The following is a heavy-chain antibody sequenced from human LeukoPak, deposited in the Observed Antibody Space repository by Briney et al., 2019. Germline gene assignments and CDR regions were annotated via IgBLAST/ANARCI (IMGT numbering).Heavy chain of an antibody. D-gene: IGHD1-20*01. J-gene: IGHJ4*02. CDR1: GFTFSSYS. Sequence: GGSLRLSCAASGFTFSSYSMNWVRQARGKGLAWVSSISSSTSYINYADSVRGRFTISRDNAKNSLYLQMNSLRAEDTAVYYCARDNWIEAHYFDYWGQGTLVTVSS. CDR3: ARDNWIEAHYFDY. CDR2: ISSSTSYI. V-gene: IGHV3-21*01.